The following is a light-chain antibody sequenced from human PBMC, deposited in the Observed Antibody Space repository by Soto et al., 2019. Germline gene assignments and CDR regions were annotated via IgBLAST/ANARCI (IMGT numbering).Light chain of an antibody. V-gene: IGKV3-20*01. CDR3: QQYGSSPT. CDR1: QSLSSNY. CDR2: GAS. Sequence: EIVVTQSPRTLSLSPGDRSTLSCRASQSLSSNYLVWYQQKPGQAPRLLIYGASSRATGIPDRFSGSGSGTDFSLTISRLEPEDFAVYCCQQYGSSPTFGGGTKVDIK. J-gene: IGKJ4*01.